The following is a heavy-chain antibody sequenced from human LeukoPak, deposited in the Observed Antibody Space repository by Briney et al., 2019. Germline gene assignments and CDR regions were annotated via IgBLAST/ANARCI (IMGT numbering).Heavy chain of an antibody. Sequence: GGSLRLSCAASGFTFSSYAMTWVRQAPGKGLEWVSHISGSTRSTYYADSVKGRFTISRDNSKNTLFLQMNSLRAEDTAVYYCAKEGPGQVAFDIWGQGTMVTVSS. V-gene: IGHV3-23*01. CDR3: AKEGPGQVAFDI. CDR1: GFTFSSYA. CDR2: ISGSTRST. J-gene: IGHJ3*02.